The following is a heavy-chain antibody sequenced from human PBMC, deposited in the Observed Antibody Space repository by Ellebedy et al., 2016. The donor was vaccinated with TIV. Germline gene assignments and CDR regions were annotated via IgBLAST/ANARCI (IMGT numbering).Heavy chain of an antibody. Sequence: LETLSLTCTVSGGSISSYYWSWIRQPPGKGLEWIGYIYYSGSTNYNPSLKSRVTISVDTSKNQFSLKLSSVTAADTAVYYCARAAASTDAFDIWGQGTMVTVSS. V-gene: IGHV4-59*01. CDR2: IYYSGST. CDR3: ARAAASTDAFDI. CDR1: GGSISSYY. J-gene: IGHJ3*02. D-gene: IGHD6-13*01.